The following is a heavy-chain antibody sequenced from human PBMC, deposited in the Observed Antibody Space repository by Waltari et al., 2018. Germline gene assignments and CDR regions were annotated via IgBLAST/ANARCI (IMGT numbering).Heavy chain of an antibody. D-gene: IGHD6-13*01. CDR2: INPNSGGT. J-gene: IGHJ5*02. CDR1: GYTFTGYY. CDR3: AIGTQQLVPGSWFDP. V-gene: IGHV1-2*06. Sequence: QVQLVQSGAEVKKPGASVKVSCKASGYTFTGYYMHWVRQAPGQGLEWMGRINPNSGGTNYAQKCQGRVTMTRDTSISTAYMELSRLRSDDTAVYYCAIGTQQLVPGSWFDPWGQGTLVTVSS.